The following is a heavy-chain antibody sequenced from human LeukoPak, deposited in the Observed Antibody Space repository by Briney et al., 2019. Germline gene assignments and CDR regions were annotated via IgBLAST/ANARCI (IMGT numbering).Heavy chain of an antibody. CDR1: GGSFSGYY. CDR3: ARGRGPPYYYDSTLRGYFDY. Sequence: PSETLSLTCAVYGGSFSGYYWSWVRQPPGKGLEWIGEINHSGSTNYNPSLKSRVTISVDTSKNQFSLKLSSVTAADTAVYYCARGRGPPYYYDSTLRGYFDYWGQGTLVTVSS. D-gene: IGHD3-22*01. CDR2: INHSGST. V-gene: IGHV4-34*01. J-gene: IGHJ4*02.